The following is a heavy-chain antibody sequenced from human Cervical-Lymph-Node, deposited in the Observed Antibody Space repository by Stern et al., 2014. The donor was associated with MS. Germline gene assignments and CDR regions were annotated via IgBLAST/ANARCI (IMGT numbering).Heavy chain of an antibody. V-gene: IGHV4-4*02. J-gene: IGHJ4*02. Sequence: QLQLQESGPGLVKPSGTLSLTCAVSGASITSGNWWSWVRQSPGKGLEWVGGIYHVGRTNYNPSLKSRVTISVDKSKNQFSLTLTSVTAADTAIYFCARDNRFENFDYWGQGTLVTVSS. CDR3: ARDNRFENFDY. D-gene: IGHD3-3*01. CDR1: GASITSGNW. CDR2: IYHVGRT.